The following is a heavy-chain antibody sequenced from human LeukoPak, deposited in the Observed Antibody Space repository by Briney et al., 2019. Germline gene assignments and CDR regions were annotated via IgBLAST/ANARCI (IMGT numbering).Heavy chain of an antibody. CDR1: GVSISSYY. CDR2: IYYSGST. Sequence: PSETLSLTCTVSGVSISSYYWSWIRQHPGKGLEWIGYIYYSGSTYYNPSLKSRVTISVDTSKNQFSLKLSSVTAADTAVYYCARLGPAAGTSFDYWGQGTLVTVSS. D-gene: IGHD6-13*01. J-gene: IGHJ4*02. V-gene: IGHV4-59*08. CDR3: ARLGPAAGTSFDY.